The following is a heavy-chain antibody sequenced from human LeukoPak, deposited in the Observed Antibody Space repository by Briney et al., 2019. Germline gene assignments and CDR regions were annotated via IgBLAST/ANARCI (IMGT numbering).Heavy chain of an antibody. V-gene: IGHV1-69*13. CDR1: GGTLSSYV. CDR3: ARGPHCSSASCYADYYYSGMDV. D-gene: IGHD2-2*01. Sequence: ASVKVSFKASGGTLSSYVFSWVRQAPGQGREWMGGIIPIFGTANYAQKFQGRVTITADESTSIAYMELSSLRSEDTAVYYCARGPHCSSASCYADYYYSGMDVWGQGTTVTVSS. CDR2: IIPIFGTA. J-gene: IGHJ6*02.